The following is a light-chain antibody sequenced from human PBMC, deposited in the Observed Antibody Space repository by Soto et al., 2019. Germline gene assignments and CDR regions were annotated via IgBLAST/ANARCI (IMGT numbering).Light chain of an antibody. Sequence: ERVMTQSTANLSVSPGERATLSCRASQSVGGDLAWYQQKPGQAPRLLIYGASSRAPGIPDRFSGSGSGTEFTLTISSLQSEDSAVYYCQQYENWPQLTFGGGTKVDIK. CDR1: QSVGGD. CDR2: GAS. J-gene: IGKJ4*01. V-gene: IGKV3-15*01. CDR3: QQYENWPQLT.